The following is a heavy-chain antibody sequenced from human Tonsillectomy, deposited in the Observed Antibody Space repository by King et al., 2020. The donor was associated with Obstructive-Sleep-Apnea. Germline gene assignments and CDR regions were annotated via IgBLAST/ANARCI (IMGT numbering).Heavy chain of an antibody. CDR2: IDPGDSDI. Sequence: VQLVESGAEVKKPGESLKISCQGSGYSFISYWIGWVRQMPGKGLEWMAMIDPGDSDIKYRPSFPGLVTLSVDKSSSTAYLLWSSLNVSDTALYFCARGAVAGTLRDYYFDYWGRGTLVTVSS. CDR1: GYSFISYW. CDR3: ARGAVAGTLRDYYFDY. D-gene: IGHD6-19*01. J-gene: IGHJ4*02. V-gene: IGHV5-51*01.